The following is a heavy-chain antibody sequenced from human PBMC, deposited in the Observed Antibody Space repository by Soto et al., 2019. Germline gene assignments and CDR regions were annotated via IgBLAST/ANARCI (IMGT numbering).Heavy chain of an antibody. Sequence: EVQLVESGGGLVRPGGSLRLSCAASGFTSSSYWMSWVRQVPGRGLEWVANINQDGSEKYYVDSVRGGFTISRDNAKNSLYLQMNSLRDEDTAVYYCASAPNWNYGYWGQGTLVTVSS. D-gene: IGHD1-7*01. CDR2: INQDGSEK. V-gene: IGHV3-7*01. CDR3: ASAPNWNYGY. CDR1: GFTSSSYW. J-gene: IGHJ4*02.